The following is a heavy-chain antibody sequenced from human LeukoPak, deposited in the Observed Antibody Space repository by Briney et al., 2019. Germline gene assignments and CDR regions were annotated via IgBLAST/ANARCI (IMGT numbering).Heavy chain of an antibody. Sequence: PSETLSLTCAVSGYSISSGYYCGWLRQSPGERLECVGSIFHSGNTYYNPSLKSRVTISVDTSNNQFSLQVTSVTAADTAVYYCARTRYCSGAACYSPELFDSWGQGTLVTVS. CDR3: ARTRYCSGAACYSPELFDS. CDR1: GYSISSGYY. V-gene: IGHV4-38-2*01. D-gene: IGHD2-15*01. CDR2: IFHSGNT. J-gene: IGHJ4*02.